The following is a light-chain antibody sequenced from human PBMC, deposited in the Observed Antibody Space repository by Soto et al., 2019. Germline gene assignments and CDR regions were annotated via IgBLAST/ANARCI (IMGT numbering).Light chain of an antibody. Sequence: IVMTQSPAPPSVAPGERATLSCRATQSVSNNFAWYQQKPGQAPRLLIYGASTRATAIPARFSGSGSGTEFTLTISSLQSEDFAVYYCQQYNNWPLTFGGGTKVDIK. CDR2: GAS. J-gene: IGKJ4*02. V-gene: IGKV3-15*01. CDR1: QSVSNN. CDR3: QQYNNWPLT.